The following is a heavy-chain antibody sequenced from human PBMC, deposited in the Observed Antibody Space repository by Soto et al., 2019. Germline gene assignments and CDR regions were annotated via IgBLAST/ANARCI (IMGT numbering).Heavy chain of an antibody. J-gene: IGHJ6*02. CDR3: ASRVVPAAMLDYYGMDV. D-gene: IGHD2-2*01. CDR2: IKQDGSEK. V-gene: IGHV3-7*01. Sequence: SGGSLRLSCAASAFTFPSYWIHWVRQAPGKGLEWVANIKQDGSEKYYVDSVKGRFTISRDNAKNSLYLQMNSLRAEDTAVYYCASRVVPAAMLDYYGMDVWGQGTTVTV. CDR1: AFTFPSYW.